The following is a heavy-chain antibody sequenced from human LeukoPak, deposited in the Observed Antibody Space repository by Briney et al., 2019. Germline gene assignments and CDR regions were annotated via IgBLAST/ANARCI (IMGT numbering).Heavy chain of an antibody. CDR2: ISGSGGST. V-gene: IGHV3-23*01. J-gene: IGHJ3*02. CDR1: GFTFSSYG. Sequence: GGSLRLSCAASGFTFSSYGMSWVRQAPGKGLEWVSAISGSGGSTYYADSVKGRFTISRDNSKNTLYLQMNSLRAEDTALYYCARDGARITMVRGVLTRGAFDIWGQGTMVTVSS. D-gene: IGHD3-10*01. CDR3: ARDGARITMVRGVLTRGAFDI.